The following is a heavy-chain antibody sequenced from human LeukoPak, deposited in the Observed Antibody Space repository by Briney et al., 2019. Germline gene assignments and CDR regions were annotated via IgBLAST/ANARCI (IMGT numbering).Heavy chain of an antibody. V-gene: IGHV3-23*01. D-gene: IGHD2-2*01. CDR1: GFTFSSYA. J-gene: IGHJ6*02. CDR3: AKDLEYLLPPRDYYYYGMDV. CDR2: ISGSGGST. Sequence: PGGSLRLSCATSGFTFSSYAMSWVRQAPGKGLEWVSAISGSGGSTYYADSVKGRFTISRDNSKNTLYLQMNSLRAEDTAVYYCAKDLEYLLPPRDYYYYGMDVWGQGTTVTVSS.